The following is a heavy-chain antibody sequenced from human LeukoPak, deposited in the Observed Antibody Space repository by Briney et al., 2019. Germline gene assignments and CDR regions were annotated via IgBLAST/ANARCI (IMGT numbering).Heavy chain of an antibody. Sequence: GGSLRLSCAASGFSFNNYGMNWVRQAPGQGLEWISYISSSSDTIQYGDSVKGRFTISRDNAKNSLFLQMNSLRAEDTAVYYCARRITGSLVWDVWGKGTTVIVSS. CDR2: ISSSSDTI. CDR1: GFSFNNYG. D-gene: IGHD1-14*01. V-gene: IGHV3-48*01. J-gene: IGHJ6*04. CDR3: ARRITGSLVWDV.